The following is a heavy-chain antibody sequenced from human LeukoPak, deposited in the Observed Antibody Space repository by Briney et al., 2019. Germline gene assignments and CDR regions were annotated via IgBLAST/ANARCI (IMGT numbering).Heavy chain of an antibody. CDR1: GFTFSSYA. CDR2: IGGSGGST. Sequence: GGSLRLSCAASGFTFSSYAMSWVRQAPGKGLEWVSAIGGSGGSTYYADSVKGRFTISRDNSKNTLYLQMNSLRAEDTAVYYCAKGNDGDPRGRIDSWGQGTLVTVSS. D-gene: IGHD4-17*01. V-gene: IGHV3-23*01. J-gene: IGHJ4*02. CDR3: AKGNDGDPRGRIDS.